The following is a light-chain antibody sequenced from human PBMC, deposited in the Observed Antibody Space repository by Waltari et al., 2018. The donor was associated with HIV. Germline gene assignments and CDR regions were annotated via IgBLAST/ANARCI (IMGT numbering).Light chain of an antibody. J-gene: IGKJ1*01. CDR1: QTVLYTSNNINY. V-gene: IGKV4-1*01. Sequence: DIVMTQSPDSLAVSLGERATINCKSSQTVLYTSNNINYLAWYQQKPGQPPKLLIDWASTRESGVPDRFSGSGSGTDFTLTISSLQAEDVAVYFCQQYYSVPPTFGQGTKVEIK. CDR2: WAS. CDR3: QQYYSVPPT.